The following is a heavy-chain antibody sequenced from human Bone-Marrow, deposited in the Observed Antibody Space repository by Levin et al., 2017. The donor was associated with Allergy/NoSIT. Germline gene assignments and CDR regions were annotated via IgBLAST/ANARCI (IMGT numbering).Heavy chain of an antibody. Sequence: LSLTCAASWFTVSSSYVNWVRQAPGKGLEWVSIVYSGGPTYYADSVKGRFTTSRDNSENTLYLQMNNLRAEDTAVYYCASEGAYSTGTSNAIDYWGQGTLVTVSS. CDR1: WFTVSSSY. J-gene: IGHJ4*02. CDR2: VYSGGPT. CDR3: ASEGAYSTGTSNAIDY. V-gene: IGHV3-53*01. D-gene: IGHD3-10*01.